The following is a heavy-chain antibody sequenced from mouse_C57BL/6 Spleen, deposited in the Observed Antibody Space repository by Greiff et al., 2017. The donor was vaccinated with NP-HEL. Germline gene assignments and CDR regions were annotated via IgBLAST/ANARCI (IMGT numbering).Heavy chain of an antibody. Sequence: QVQLKQSGAELARPGASVKLSCKASGYTFTSYGISWVKQRTGQGLEWIGEIYPRSGNTYYNEKFKGKATLTADKSSSTAYMELRSLTSEDSAVYFCAREFITTVHGAMDYWGQGTSVTVSS. CDR2: IYPRSGNT. CDR3: AREFITTVHGAMDY. D-gene: IGHD1-1*01. J-gene: IGHJ4*01. V-gene: IGHV1-81*01. CDR1: GYTFTSYG.